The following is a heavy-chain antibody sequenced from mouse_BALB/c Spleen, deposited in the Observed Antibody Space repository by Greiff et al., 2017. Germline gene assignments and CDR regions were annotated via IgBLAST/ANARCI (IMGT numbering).Heavy chain of an antibody. CDR2: IDPANGNT. CDR1: GFNIKDTY. D-gene: IGHD1-2*01. CDR3: ARWYITTASVDY. J-gene: IGHJ2*01. V-gene: IGHV14-3*02. Sequence: EVQLQQSGAELVKPGASVKLSCTASGFNIKDTYMHWVKQRPEQGLEWIGRIDPANGNTKYDPKFQGKATITADTSSNTAYLQLSSLTSEDTAVYYCARWYITTASVDYWGQGTTLTVSS.